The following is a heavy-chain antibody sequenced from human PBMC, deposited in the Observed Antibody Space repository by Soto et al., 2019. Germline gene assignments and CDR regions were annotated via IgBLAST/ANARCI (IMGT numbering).Heavy chain of an antibody. D-gene: IGHD4-17*01. CDR3: ASPTVTPHYGMDV. Sequence: QVQLVESGGGLVKPGGSLRLSCAASGFTFSDYYMSWIRQAPGKGLEWVSYISSSGSTIYYADSVKGRFTISRDNAKNSRYLQMKSLRAEDTDVYYCASPTVTPHYGMDVWCQGTTVTVSS. V-gene: IGHV3-11*01. CDR2: ISSSGSTI. J-gene: IGHJ6*02. CDR1: GFTFSDYY.